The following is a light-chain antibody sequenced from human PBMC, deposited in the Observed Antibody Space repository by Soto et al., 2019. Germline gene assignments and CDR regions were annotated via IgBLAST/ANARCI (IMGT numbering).Light chain of an antibody. J-gene: IGLJ1*01. CDR1: SSNIGSNT. Sequence: QSALTQPPSASETPGQRVTISCSGSSSNIGSNTVNWYQQFPETAPKLLIFGNNQRPSGVPDRFSGSKSGTSASLAISGLQSEDEADYYCAEWDDSLNGYVFGTGTKVTVL. V-gene: IGLV1-44*01. CDR2: GNN. CDR3: AEWDDSLNGYV.